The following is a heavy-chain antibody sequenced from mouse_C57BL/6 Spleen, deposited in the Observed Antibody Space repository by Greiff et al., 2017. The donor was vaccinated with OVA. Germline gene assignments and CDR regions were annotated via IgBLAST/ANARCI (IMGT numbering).Heavy chain of an antibody. Sequence: QVHVKQPGAELVKPGASVKLSCKASGYTFTSYWLQWVKQRPGQGLEWIGEIDPSDSYTNYNQKFKGKATLTVDTSSSTAYMQLSSLTSEDSAVYYCARTVTTVVDGAMDYWGQGTSVTVSS. CDR1: GYTFTSYW. CDR3: ARTVTTVVDGAMDY. V-gene: IGHV1-50*01. J-gene: IGHJ4*01. CDR2: IDPSDSYT. D-gene: IGHD1-1*01.